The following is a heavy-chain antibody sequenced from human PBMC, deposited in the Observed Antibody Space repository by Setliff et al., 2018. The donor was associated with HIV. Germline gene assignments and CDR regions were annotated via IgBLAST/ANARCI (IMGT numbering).Heavy chain of an antibody. V-gene: IGHV4-59*01. Sequence: SLTCTVSGGSISSYYWSWIRQPPGKGLEWIGYIYYSGSTNYNPSLKSRVTISVDTSKNQFSLKLSSVTAADTAVYYCARADIVVVPAAISSIFYYYYYMDVWGKGTTVTVSS. CDR2: IYYSGST. CDR1: GGSISSYY. D-gene: IGHD2-2*01. CDR3: ARADIVVVPAAISSIFYYYYYMDV. J-gene: IGHJ6*03.